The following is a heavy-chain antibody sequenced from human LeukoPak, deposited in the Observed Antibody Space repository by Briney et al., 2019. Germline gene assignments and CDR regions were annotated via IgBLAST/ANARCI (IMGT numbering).Heavy chain of an antibody. Sequence: PGGSLRLSCAASGITFSNYAMAWVRQAPGKGMEWVSSISGSGGSTYYADSAKGRFTVSRDNSKNTLYLQLNSLRAEDTAMHYCATDKFTCWGQGTLVIVSS. V-gene: IGHV3-23*01. CDR1: GITFSNYA. J-gene: IGHJ4*02. CDR2: ISGSGGST. D-gene: IGHD3-16*01. CDR3: ATDKFTC.